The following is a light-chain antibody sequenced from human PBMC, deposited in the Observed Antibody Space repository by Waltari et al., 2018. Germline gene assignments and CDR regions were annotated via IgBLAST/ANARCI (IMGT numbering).Light chain of an antibody. CDR1: SSDVGSYNF. V-gene: IGLV2-11*01. Sequence: QSALTQPPSVSGSPGQSVTISCTGTSSDVGSYNFVPWYQQHPDQAPKLLIYDVNKRPSGVPDRFSGSKSGNTASLTISGLQGEDEADYHCAAWDDVLSGVVFGGGNKLIVL. CDR2: DVN. J-gene: IGLJ2*01. CDR3: AAWDDVLSGVV.